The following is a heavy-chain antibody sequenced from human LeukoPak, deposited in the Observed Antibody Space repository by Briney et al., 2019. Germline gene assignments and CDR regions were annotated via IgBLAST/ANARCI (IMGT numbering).Heavy chain of an antibody. CDR2: ISGSGGST. V-gene: IGHV3-23*01. D-gene: IGHD2-2*01. CDR1: GFTFSSYA. J-gene: IGHJ4*02. CDR3: AEDHYCSSTSCYADY. Sequence: GGSLRLSCAASGFTFSSYAMSWVRQAPGKGLEWVSAISGSGGSTYYADSVKGRFTISRDNSKNTLYLQMNSLRAKDTAVYYCAEDHYCSSTSCYADYWGQGTLVTVSS.